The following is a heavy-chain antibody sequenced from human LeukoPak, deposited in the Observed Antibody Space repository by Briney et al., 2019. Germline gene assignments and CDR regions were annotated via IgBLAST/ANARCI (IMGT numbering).Heavy chain of an antibody. D-gene: IGHD3-22*01. CDR2: ISGSGGST. CDR3: AKDQAMIVVVITGNFDY. V-gene: IGHV3-23*01. J-gene: IGHJ4*02. CDR1: GFTFSRYA. Sequence: GGSLRLSCTASGFTFSRYAMSWVRQAPGKGLEWVSDISGSGGSTYYPDSVKGRFTMSRDNSKNTLYLQMNSLRAEDTAVYYCAKDQAMIVVVITGNFDYWGQGTLVTVSS.